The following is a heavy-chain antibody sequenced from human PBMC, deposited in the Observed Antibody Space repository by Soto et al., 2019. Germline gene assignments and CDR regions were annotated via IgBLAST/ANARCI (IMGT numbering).Heavy chain of an antibody. CDR1: GYTLTELS. Sequence: GASVKVSCKVSGYTLTELSMHWVRQAPGKGLEWMGGFDPEDGETIYAQKFQGRVTMTEDTSTDTAYMELSSLRSEDTAVYYCATGDHLSGLLVEYFQHWGQGTLVTVSS. CDR2: FDPEDGET. CDR3: ATGDHLSGLLVEYFQH. V-gene: IGHV1-24*01. D-gene: IGHD4-17*01. J-gene: IGHJ1*01.